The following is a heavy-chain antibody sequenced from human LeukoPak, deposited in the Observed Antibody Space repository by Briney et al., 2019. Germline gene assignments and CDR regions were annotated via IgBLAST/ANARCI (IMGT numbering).Heavy chain of an antibody. J-gene: IGHJ4*02. CDR1: TFPFNTYT. CDR3: ASSIVFQGYFDY. D-gene: IGHD6-13*01. CDR2: ISPSGDFI. Sequence: GGSLRLSCAASTFPFNTYTMNWVRQAPGKGLEWVSSISPSGDFIFYAESVKGRFTISRENAKSSLYLQMNSLGAEDTAVYYCASSIVFQGYFDYWGQGTLVTVSS. V-gene: IGHV3-21*06.